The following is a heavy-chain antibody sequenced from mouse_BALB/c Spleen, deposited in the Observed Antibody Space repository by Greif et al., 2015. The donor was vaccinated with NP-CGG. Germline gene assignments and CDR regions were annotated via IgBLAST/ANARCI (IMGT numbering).Heavy chain of an antibody. CDR3: ARGGLRGAMDH. CDR1: GFTFSSYY. Sequence: EVQLVESGGGLVKLGGSLKLSCAASGFTFSSYYMAWVRKTPEKRLELVAAINSNGGSTYYPDTVKGRFTISRDNAKNTLYLQMSSLKSEDTALYYCARGGLRGAMDHWGQGTSVTVSS. V-gene: IGHV5-6-2*01. CDR2: INSNGGST. J-gene: IGHJ4*01. D-gene: IGHD2-2*01.